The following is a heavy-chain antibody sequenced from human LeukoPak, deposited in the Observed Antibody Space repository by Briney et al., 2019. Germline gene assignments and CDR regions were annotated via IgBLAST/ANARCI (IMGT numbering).Heavy chain of an antibody. CDR3: VTDGGLLPYYFTY. J-gene: IGHJ1*01. V-gene: IGHV3-15*01. Sequence: GGSLRLSCAASGFIFPNAWMHWARQAPGKGLEWVGRIKNKNSGRTTNYIAPVKGRFTISRDDSRNTLYLEMDSLKTEDTAVYYRVTDGGLLPYYFTYWGQGTLVTVSS. CDR2: IKNKNSGRTT. CDR1: GFIFPNAW. D-gene: IGHD3-10*01.